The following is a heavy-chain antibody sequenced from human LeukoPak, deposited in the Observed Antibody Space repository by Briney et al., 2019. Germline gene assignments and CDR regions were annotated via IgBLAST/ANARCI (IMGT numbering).Heavy chain of an antibody. Sequence: SVKVSCKASGGTFSSYVISWVRQAPGQGLEWMGRIIPILGIANYARKFQGRDTITADKSTSTAYMELSSLRSEDTAVYYCARDRQGALTGYYFRDYWGQGTLVTVSS. V-gene: IGHV1-69*04. J-gene: IGHJ4*02. CDR3: ARDRQGALTGYYFRDY. CDR2: IIPILGIA. D-gene: IGHD3-9*01. CDR1: GGTFSSYV.